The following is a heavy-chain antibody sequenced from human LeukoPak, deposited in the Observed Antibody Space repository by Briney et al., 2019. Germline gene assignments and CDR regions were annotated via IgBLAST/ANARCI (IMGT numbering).Heavy chain of an antibody. CDR2: IYYSGST. J-gene: IGHJ3*02. Sequence: PSETLSLTCTVSGGSISSYYWSWIRQPPGKGLEWIGYIYYSGSTYYNPSLKSRVTISVDTSKNQFSLKLSSVTAADTAVYYCAREIFGVARKDAFDIWGQGTMVTVSS. CDR1: GGSISSYY. CDR3: AREIFGVARKDAFDI. V-gene: IGHV4-30-4*08. D-gene: IGHD3-3*01.